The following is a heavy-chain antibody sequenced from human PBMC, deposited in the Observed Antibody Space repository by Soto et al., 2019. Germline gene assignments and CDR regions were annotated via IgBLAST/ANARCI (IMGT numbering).Heavy chain of an antibody. V-gene: IGHV4-61*01. J-gene: IGHJ6*02. D-gene: IGHD5-12*01. CDR2: IYNSGSA. Sequence: PSETLSLTCTVSGGSVSSGINYWSWIRQPPGKGLEWIGNIYNSGSANYNPSLKTRVTISVDKSKNQFSLKLSSVTAADTAVYYCARDGKVDIDRGGYYYYDMDVWGQGTRVTVSS. CDR3: ARDGKVDIDRGGYYYYDMDV. CDR1: GGSVSSGINY.